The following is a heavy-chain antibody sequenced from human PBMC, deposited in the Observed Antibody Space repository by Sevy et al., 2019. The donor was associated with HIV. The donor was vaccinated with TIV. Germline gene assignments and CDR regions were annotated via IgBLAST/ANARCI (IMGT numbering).Heavy chain of an antibody. V-gene: IGHV1-2*04. Sequence: ASVKVSCKASGYTFTGYYMHWVRQAPGQGLEWMGWINPNSGGTNYAQKFQGWVTMTRDTSISTAYMELSRLRSDDTAVYYCARAKARHGWFGESAMDVWGKGTTVTVSS. J-gene: IGHJ6*03. D-gene: IGHD3-10*01. CDR2: INPNSGGT. CDR3: ARAKARHGWFGESAMDV. CDR1: GYTFTGYY.